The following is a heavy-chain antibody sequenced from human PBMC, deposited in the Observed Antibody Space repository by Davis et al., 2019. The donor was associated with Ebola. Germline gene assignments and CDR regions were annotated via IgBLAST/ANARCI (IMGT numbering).Heavy chain of an antibody. V-gene: IGHV4-59*08. CDR3: ARLEVTEGLDY. D-gene: IGHD2-21*02. Sequence: MPSETLSLTCTVSGGSISSYYWSWIRQPPGKGLEWIGYIYYSGSTNYNPSLKSRVTISVDTSKNQFSLKLSSVTAADTAVYYCARLEVTEGLDYWGQGTLVTVVS. CDR2: IYYSGST. J-gene: IGHJ4*02. CDR1: GGSISSYY.